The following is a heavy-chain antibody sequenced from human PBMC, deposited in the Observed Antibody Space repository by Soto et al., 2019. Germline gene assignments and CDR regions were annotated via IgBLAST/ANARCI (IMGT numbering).Heavy chain of an antibody. D-gene: IGHD6-6*01. CDR3: AGGIAARPLGY. CDR2: IYHSGST. Sequence: QLQLQESGSGLVKPSQTLSLTCAVSGGSISSGGYSWSWIRQPPGKGLEWIGYIYHSGSTYYNPSLKSRVTISVYRSKNQFSLKLSSVTAAVTAVYYCAGGIAARPLGYWGQGTLVTVSS. V-gene: IGHV4-30-2*01. J-gene: IGHJ4*02. CDR1: GGSISSGGYS.